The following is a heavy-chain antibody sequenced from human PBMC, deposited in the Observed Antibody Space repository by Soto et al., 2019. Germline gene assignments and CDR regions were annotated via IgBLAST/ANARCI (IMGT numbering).Heavy chain of an antibody. CDR2: IWYDGSNE. CDR1: GFTFSTYG. D-gene: IGHD1-1*01. CDR3: ARDLREEPLQLDC. V-gene: IGHV3-33*01. J-gene: IGHJ4*02. Sequence: QVQLVESGGGVVQPGRSLRLSCAAYGFTFSTYGMHWVRQAPGKGLAWVAVIWYDGSNEYYADSVKGRFTISRDNSKNTLYLQMNSLRAEDTAVYYCARDLREEPLQLDCWCQGTLVTVSS.